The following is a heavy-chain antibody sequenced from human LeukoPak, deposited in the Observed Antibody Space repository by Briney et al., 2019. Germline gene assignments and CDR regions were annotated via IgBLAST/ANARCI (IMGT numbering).Heavy chain of an antibody. Sequence: GGSLRLSCAASGFTFSDYWMHWVRQAPGKGLVWVSRINTDETRTNYADSVKGRFTISRDNAKNTLYLQMNSLRAEDTAVYYCARVGVGAYYFDYWGQGTLVTVSS. J-gene: IGHJ4*02. CDR3: ARVGVGAYYFDY. D-gene: IGHD3-3*01. CDR2: INTDETRT. CDR1: GFTFSDYW. V-gene: IGHV3-74*01.